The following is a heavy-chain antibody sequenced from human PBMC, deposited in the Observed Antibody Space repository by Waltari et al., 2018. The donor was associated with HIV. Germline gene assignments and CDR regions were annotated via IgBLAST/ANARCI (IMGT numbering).Heavy chain of an antibody. D-gene: IGHD3-22*01. CDR2: IYHSGST. CDR1: GGSITSSNW. J-gene: IGHJ6*02. CDR3: AGSRSSGSSVYYGMDV. V-gene: IGHV4-4*02. Sequence: QVQLQESGPGLVKPSGHLSLTCAVSGGSITSSNWWSGVRQPPGTGLEWIGEIYHSGSTNYNPSLKSRVTISLDKSKNQFSLKLSSVTAADTALYYCAGSRSSGSSVYYGMDVWGQGTTVTVSS.